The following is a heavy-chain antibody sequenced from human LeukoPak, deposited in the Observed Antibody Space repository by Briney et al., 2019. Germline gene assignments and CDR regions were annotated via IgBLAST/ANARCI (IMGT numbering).Heavy chain of an antibody. CDR3: ARDGASGWYGDAFDI. Sequence: GGSLRLSCAASGFTVSSNYMSWVRQAPGKGLEWVSVIYSGGSTYYADSVKGRFTISRDNSKNTLYLQMNSLRAEDTAVYYYARDGASGWYGDAFDIWGQGTMVTVSS. J-gene: IGHJ3*02. V-gene: IGHV3-53*01. CDR2: IYSGGST. D-gene: IGHD6-19*01. CDR1: GFTVSSNY.